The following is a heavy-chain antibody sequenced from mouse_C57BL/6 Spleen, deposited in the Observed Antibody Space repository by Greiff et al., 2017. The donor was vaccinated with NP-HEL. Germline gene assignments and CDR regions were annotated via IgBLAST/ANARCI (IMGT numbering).Heavy chain of an antibody. J-gene: IGHJ3*01. D-gene: IGHD1-1*01. V-gene: IGHV1-62-2*01. CDR3: ARYGSPHYYYVSRYGFGY. CDR1: GYTFTEYT. CDR2: FYPGSGSI. Sequence: QVQLKQSGAELVKPGASVKLSCKASGYTFTEYTIPWVKQRSGQGLEWIGWFYPGSGSIKYHEKFKDKATLTEDKSSSTVYMELSRLKSEDSAVYVCARYGSPHYYYVSRYGFGYWGQGTIVTV.